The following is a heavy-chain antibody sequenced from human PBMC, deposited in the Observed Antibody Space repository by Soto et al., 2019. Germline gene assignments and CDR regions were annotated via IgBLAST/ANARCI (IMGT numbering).Heavy chain of an antibody. CDR2: ITHSGTYV. CDR3: AGARGYDCYSDY. Sequence: PGGSLRLSCTAYGFTFSEYSMSWVRQAPGKGLEWVSSITHSGTYVYYADSVKGRFTISRDSASNSLFLQMTSLRAEDTAVYHCAGARGYDCYSDYWGQGTLVTVSS. CDR1: GFTFSEYS. D-gene: IGHD5-12*01. V-gene: IGHV3-21*01. J-gene: IGHJ4*02.